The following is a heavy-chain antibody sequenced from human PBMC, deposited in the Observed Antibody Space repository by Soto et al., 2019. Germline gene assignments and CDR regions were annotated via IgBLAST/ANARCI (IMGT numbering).Heavy chain of an antibody. CDR1: VGTISRGDFS. V-gene: IGHV4-30-2*01. D-gene: IGHD3-22*01. J-gene: IGHJ5*02. Sequence: QLQLQESGSRLVKPSETLSLTCGVSVGTISRGDFSWSWIRQPPGKALEWIGSIYGSGSSYQNEAPRGRVTLSAVRSQNEISLTLRSVTAADTAVYYCAKIFYDGRVFSGALDLWGPGIQVSVSS. CDR2: IYGSGSS. CDR3: AKIFYDGRVFSGALDL.